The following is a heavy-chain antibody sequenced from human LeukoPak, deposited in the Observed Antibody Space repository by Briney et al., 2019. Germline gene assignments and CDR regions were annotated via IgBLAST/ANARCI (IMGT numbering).Heavy chain of an antibody. J-gene: IGHJ4*02. CDR2: IKHDGSEK. CDR1: GFTFSDYW. Sequence: GGSLRLSRAPSGFTFSDYWMSWVRQTPGKGLEWVANIKHDGSEKYYVDSVKGRFTISRDNAKNSVYLQMNSLRAEDTAVYYCARYYGSGNFDYWGQGTLVTVSS. CDR3: ARYYGSGNFDY. V-gene: IGHV3-7*04. D-gene: IGHD3-10*01.